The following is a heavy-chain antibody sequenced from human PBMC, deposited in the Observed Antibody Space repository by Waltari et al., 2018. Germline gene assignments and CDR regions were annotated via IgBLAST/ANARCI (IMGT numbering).Heavy chain of an antibody. CDR1: GVTVNSNY. V-gene: IGHV3-53*01. CDR3: AGCRPLDFYFDY. J-gene: IGHJ4*02. CDR2: IYSGGST. Sequence: EVQLVESGGGLIQPGGSPRLSCAVSGVTVNSNYMSWVRQAPGKGLEWVSVIYSGGSTYYADSVKGRFTISRDNSKNTLYLQMNSLRAEDTAVYYCAGCRPLDFYFDYWGQGNLVTVSS.